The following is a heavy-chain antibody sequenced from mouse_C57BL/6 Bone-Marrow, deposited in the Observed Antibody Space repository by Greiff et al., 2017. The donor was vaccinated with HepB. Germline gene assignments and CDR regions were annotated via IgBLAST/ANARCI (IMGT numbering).Heavy chain of an antibody. V-gene: IGHV1-50*01. CDR3: ARQLLFDY. D-gene: IGHD3-1*01. J-gene: IGHJ3*01. CDR1: GYTFTSYW. Sequence: QVQLQQPGAELVKPGASVKLSCKASGYTFTSYWMQWVKQRPGQGLEWIGEIDPSDSYTNYNQKFKGKATLTVDTSSSTAYMQLSSLTSEDSAVYYCARQLLFDYWGQGTLVTVSA. CDR2: IDPSDSYT.